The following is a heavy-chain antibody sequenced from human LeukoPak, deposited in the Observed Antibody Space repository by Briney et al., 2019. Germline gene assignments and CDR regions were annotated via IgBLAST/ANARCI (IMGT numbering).Heavy chain of an antibody. Sequence: SETLSLTCTVSGGSISSYYWTWIRQPAGKGLEWIGRIYTSGNTGYNPSLKSRVTVSVDTSKNQFSLNLSSVTAADTAVYYCARVDLRAAFFGYWGQGTLVTVSS. V-gene: IGHV4-4*07. CDR2: IYTSGNT. CDR3: ARVDLRAAFFGY. J-gene: IGHJ4*02. D-gene: IGHD2-15*01. CDR1: GGSISSYY.